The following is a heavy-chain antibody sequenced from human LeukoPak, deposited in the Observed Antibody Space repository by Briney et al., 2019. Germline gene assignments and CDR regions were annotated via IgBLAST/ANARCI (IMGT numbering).Heavy chain of an antibody. V-gene: IGHV3-23*01. CDR1: GFAFSSYA. CDR2: ISGSGGST. J-gene: IGHJ4*02. CDR3: AKVSGEWLIFPELIDH. Sequence: PGESLRLSCAASGFAFSSYAMSWVRQAPGQGLEWVSAISGSGGSTYYADSVKGRFTISRDNSKNTLYLQMNSLRAEDTAVYYCAKVSGEWLIFPELIDHWGQGTRVTVSS. D-gene: IGHD3/OR15-3a*01.